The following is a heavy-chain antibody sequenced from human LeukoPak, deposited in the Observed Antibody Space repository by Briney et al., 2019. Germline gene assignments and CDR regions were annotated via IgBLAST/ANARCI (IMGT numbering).Heavy chain of an antibody. CDR2: IWYDGSKK. J-gene: IGHJ4*02. Sequence: PGGSLRLSCAASGFTFSTYGMHWVRQAPGKGLEWVAVIWYDGSKKYYADSVKGRFTISRDNSKNTLYLQMNSLRAEDTAVYYCAKDRGYSGYDYDYWGQGTLVTVSS. D-gene: IGHD5-12*01. V-gene: IGHV3-33*06. CDR3: AKDRGYSGYDYDY. CDR1: GFTFSTYG.